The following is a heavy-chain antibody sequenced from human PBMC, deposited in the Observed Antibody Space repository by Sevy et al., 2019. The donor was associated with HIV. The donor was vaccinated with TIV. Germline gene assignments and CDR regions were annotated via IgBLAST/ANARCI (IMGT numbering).Heavy chain of an antibody. CDR2: ISYDGSNK. CDR3: ARSKFALFRMYSISWYYYGMDV. J-gene: IGHJ6*02. D-gene: IGHD6-13*01. Sequence: GGSLRLSCAASGFTFSSYAMHWVRQAPGKGLEWVAVISYDGSNKYYADSVKGRFTISRDNSKNTLYLQMNSLRAEDTAVYYCARSKFALFRMYSISWYYYGMDVWGQGTTVTVSS. CDR1: GFTFSSYA. V-gene: IGHV3-30-3*01.